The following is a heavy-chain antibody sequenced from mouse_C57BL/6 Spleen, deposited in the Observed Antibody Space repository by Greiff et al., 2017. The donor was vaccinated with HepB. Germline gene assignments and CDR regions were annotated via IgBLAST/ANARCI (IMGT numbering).Heavy chain of an antibody. Sequence: EVQRVESGGGLVKPGGSLKLSCAASGFTFSSYAMSWVRQTPEKRLEWVATISDGGSYTYYPGNVKGRFTISRDNAKNNLYLQMSHLKSEDTAMYYCARERGLGRKGAYFDYWGQGTTLTVSS. D-gene: IGHD4-1*01. V-gene: IGHV5-4*01. CDR1: GFTFSSYA. J-gene: IGHJ2*01. CDR2: ISDGGSYT. CDR3: ARERGLGRKGAYFDY.